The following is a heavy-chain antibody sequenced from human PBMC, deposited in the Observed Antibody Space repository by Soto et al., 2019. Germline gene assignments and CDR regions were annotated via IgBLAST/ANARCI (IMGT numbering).Heavy chain of an antibody. CDR1: GFSFSDYV. D-gene: IGHD6-6*01. V-gene: IGHV3-23*01. CDR2: LSGRGGST. Sequence: GGSLRLSCAASGFSFSDYVMSWVRQAPGKGLEWVSALSGRGGSTYYADSVTGRFTISRDNSKNTLYLQMNSLRAEDTAVYYCVKGSASARPYFFDNWGQGTLVTVSS. J-gene: IGHJ4*02. CDR3: VKGSASARPYFFDN.